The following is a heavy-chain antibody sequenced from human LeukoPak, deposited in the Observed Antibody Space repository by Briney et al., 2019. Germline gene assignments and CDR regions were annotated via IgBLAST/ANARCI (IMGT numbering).Heavy chain of an antibody. CDR3: ARVARYYDILTGSNDAFDI. D-gene: IGHD3-9*01. CDR2: IYYSGST. CDR1: GGSISSYY. Sequence: PSETLSLTCTVSGGSISSYYWSWLRQPPGKGLEWLGYIYYSGSTNYNPSLKSRVTISVDTSKNQFSLKLSSVTAADTAVYYCARVARYYDILTGSNDAFDIWGQGTMVTVSS. J-gene: IGHJ3*02. V-gene: IGHV4-59*01.